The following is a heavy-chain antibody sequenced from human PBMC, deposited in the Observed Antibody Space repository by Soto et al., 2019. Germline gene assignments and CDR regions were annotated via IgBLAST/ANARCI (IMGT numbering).Heavy chain of an antibody. Sequence: SQTLCLTCAVSGYSISSSYYWGSLRQPPGRGLEWIGSIYHGGSTYSIPPLNCRFTLSIDMTNNHVSLILNSVTAADTAVYYCARVGPWVPYYYDSSPYTFENWFDPWGQRTLVTVSS. CDR2: IYHGGST. CDR3: ARVGPWVPYYYDSSPYTFENWFDP. J-gene: IGHJ5*02. CDR1: GYSISSSYY. V-gene: IGHV4-38-2*01. D-gene: IGHD3-22*01.